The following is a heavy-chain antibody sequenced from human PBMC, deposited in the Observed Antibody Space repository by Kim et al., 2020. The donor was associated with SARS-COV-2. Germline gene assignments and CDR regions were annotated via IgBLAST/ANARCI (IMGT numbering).Heavy chain of an antibody. D-gene: IGHD5-12*01. CDR3: ARRDGYKTANGY. CDR1: GFTFSDYD. V-gene: IGHV3-11*06. CDR2: ISSTSRHI. Sequence: GGSLRLSCVASGFTFSDYDISWIRQAPEKGLEWVSDISSTSRHINYADSVKGRFTISRDNAKNSLDLLMNSLRADDTAVYYCARRDGYKTANGYWGQGTL. J-gene: IGHJ4*02.